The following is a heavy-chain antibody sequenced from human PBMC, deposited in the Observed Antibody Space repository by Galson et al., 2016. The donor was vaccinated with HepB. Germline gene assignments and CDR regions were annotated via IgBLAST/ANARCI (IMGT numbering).Heavy chain of an antibody. CDR3: VKGYCGSTTCPGAIYFDY. Sequence: SLRLSCAASGFTFSSYAMHWVRQAPGKGLEYVSAVTSNGGSTYYADSVRGRFTISRDNSKNTLYLQMSSLRAEDTAMYYCVKGYCGSTTCPGAIYFDYWGQGTLLTVSS. D-gene: IGHD2-2*01. V-gene: IGHV3-64D*06. CDR2: VTSNGGST. CDR1: GFTFSSYA. J-gene: IGHJ4*02.